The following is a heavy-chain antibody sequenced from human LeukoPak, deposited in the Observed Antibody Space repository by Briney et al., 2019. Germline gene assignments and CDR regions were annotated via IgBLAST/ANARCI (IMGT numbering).Heavy chain of an antibody. V-gene: IGHV3-21*01. CDR3: VKDLLMYPRGDWFDP. CDR1: GFIFSSYS. Sequence: GGSLRLSCAASGFIFSSYSMNWVRQAPGKGLEWVSSIRPSSNYIYYGDPVKGRFTTSRDNAKNSLYLQMNSLRVEDTALYYCVKDLLMYPRGDWFDPWGQGTLVTVSS. CDR2: IRPSSNYI. J-gene: IGHJ5*02. D-gene: IGHD2-2*01.